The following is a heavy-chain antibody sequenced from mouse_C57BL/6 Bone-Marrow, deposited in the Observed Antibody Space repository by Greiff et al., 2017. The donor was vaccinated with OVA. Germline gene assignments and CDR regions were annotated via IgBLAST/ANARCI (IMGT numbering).Heavy chain of an antibody. CDR2: IWSGGST. CDR3: ARNSGYGYANYAMDY. V-gene: IGHV2-2*01. D-gene: IGHD2-2*01. CDR1: GFSLTSYG. J-gene: IGHJ4*01. Sequence: VQVVESGPGLVQPSQSLSITCTVSGFSLTSYGVHWVRQSPGKGLEWLGVIWSGGSTDYNAAFISRLSISKDNSKSQVFFKMNSLQADDTAIYYCARNSGYGYANYAMDYWGQGTSVTVSS.